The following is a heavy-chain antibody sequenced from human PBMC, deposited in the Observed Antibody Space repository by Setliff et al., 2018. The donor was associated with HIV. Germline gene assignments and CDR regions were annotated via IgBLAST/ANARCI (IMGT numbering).Heavy chain of an antibody. D-gene: IGHD4-17*01. CDR2: ISAYSGNR. J-gene: IGHJ4*02. CDR3: ARAMDYGDYEPLDY. Sequence: VASVKVSCKASGYTLSDYGMTWVRQAPGQGLEWMAWISAYSGNRKFAQKFQGRVTVTRDTSTSTAYMELTSLRSDDTAVYYCARAMDYGDYEPLDYWGQGTLVTVSS. V-gene: IGHV1-18*01. CDR1: GYTLSDYG.